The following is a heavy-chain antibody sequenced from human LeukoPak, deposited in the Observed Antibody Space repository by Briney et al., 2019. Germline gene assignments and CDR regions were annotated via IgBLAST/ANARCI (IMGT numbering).Heavy chain of an antibody. CDR2: IYTSGST. J-gene: IGHJ4*02. D-gene: IGHD6-13*01. Sequence: SETLSLTCAVYGGSFSGYYWSWIRQPPGKGLEWIGRIYTSGSTNYNPSLKSRVTMSVDTSKNQFSLKLSSVTAADTAVYYCARDVVAAAGTWDYWGQGTLVTVSS. CDR1: GGSFSGYY. CDR3: ARDVVAAAGTWDY. V-gene: IGHV4-4*07.